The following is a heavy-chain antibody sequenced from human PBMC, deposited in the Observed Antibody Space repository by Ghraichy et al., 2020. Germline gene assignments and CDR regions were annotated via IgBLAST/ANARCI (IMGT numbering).Heavy chain of an antibody. Sequence: SETLSLTCTVSGDSISNAAYYWSWIRQHPGKGLEWIGSIYDSGSTSSNPSLMGQVAISVDTSKNQFSLKLTSVTAADTAVYYCARRFRDPYIYGESDYFDYWGQGILVSVSS. D-gene: IGHD5-24*01. CDR2: IYDSGST. CDR3: ARRFRDPYIYGESDYFDY. CDR1: GDSISNAAYY. V-gene: IGHV4-31*01. J-gene: IGHJ4*02.